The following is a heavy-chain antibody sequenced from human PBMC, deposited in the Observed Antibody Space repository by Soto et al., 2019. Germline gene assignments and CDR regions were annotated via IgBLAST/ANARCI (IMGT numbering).Heavy chain of an antibody. J-gene: IGHJ4*02. CDR3: AHRGGAAVGLYYFDD. CDR2: IYCHDDK. D-gene: IGHD6-13*01. CDR1: GFSLSTTGVG. Sequence: SGPTLVNPTQTLTLTCTFSGFSLSTTGVGVGWIRQPPGKALEWLALIYCHDDKRYSPSLKSRLTITKDTSKNQVVLTMTNVDPVDTATYYCAHRGGAAVGLYYFDDWGPGTLVNVSS. V-gene: IGHV2-5*01.